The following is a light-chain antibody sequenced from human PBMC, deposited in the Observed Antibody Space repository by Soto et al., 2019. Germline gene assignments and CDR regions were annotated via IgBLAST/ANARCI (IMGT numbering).Light chain of an antibody. V-gene: IGLV2-8*01. J-gene: IGLJ1*01. CDR3: KSYAGSNTYV. Sequence: QSVLTQPPSASGSPGQSVTISCTGTSSDVGGYKYVSWYQQHPGKAPKLLIYEVSKRPSGVPDRFSGSKSGNTASLTVSGLQAADEADYFCKSYAGSNTYVFGSGTKVTVL. CDR1: SSDVGGYKY. CDR2: EVS.